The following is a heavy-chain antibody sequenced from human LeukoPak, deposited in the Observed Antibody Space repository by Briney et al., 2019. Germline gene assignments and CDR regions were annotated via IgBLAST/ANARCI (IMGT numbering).Heavy chain of an antibody. J-gene: IGHJ1*01. CDR2: IYYSGST. CDR1: GGSISSYY. Sequence: SETLSLTCTVSGGSISSYYWSWIRQPPGKGLEWIGYIYYSGSTYYNPSLKSRVTISVDTSKNQFSLKLSSVTAADTAVYYCASEYCSSTSCYEAEYFQHWGQGTLVTVSS. CDR3: ASEYCSSTSCYEAEYFQH. V-gene: IGHV4-59*08. D-gene: IGHD2-2*01.